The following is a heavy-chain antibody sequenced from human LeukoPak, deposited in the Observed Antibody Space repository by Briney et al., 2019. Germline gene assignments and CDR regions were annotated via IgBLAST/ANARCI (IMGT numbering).Heavy chain of an antibody. Sequence: GASVKVSCKASGYTFTSYAMNWVRQAPRQGLEWMGWINTNTGDPTYAQGFSGRFVFSLDTSVSTAYLQISSLRAEDTAVYYCARPRGAAGTIEFYGMDVWGQGTTVTVSS. CDR1: GYTFTSYA. V-gene: IGHV7-4-1*02. CDR3: ARPRGAAGTIEFYGMDV. D-gene: IGHD6-13*01. J-gene: IGHJ6*02. CDR2: INTNTGDP.